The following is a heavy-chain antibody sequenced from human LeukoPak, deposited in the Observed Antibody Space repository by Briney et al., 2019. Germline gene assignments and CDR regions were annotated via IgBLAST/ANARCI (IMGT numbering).Heavy chain of an antibody. J-gene: IGHJ3*01. V-gene: IGHV3-30*02. CDR1: GFTFSSYG. CDR2: IRYDGNNK. D-gene: IGHD2-2*01. CDR3: AKDRPAAYLFPDAFDV. Sequence: GGSLRLSCAASGFTFSSYGMHWVRQAPGKGLEWVAFIRYDGNNKYYADSVKGRFTISRDNSKNTLYLQMNSLRAEDTAVYYCAKDRPAAYLFPDAFDVWGQGTMVTVSS.